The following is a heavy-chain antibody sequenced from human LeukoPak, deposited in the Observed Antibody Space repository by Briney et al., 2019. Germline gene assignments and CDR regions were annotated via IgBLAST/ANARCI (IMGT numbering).Heavy chain of an antibody. CDR2: ISGSGAST. J-gene: IGHJ4*01. V-gene: IGHV3-23*01. Sequence: GGSLRLSCAASGFTFSSYAMSWVRQAPGKGLEWVSAISGSGASTYYADSVKGRFTISRDNPKNTLYLQMNSLRAEDTAVYYCAKRGPGNYYSLDYWGHGTLVTVSS. D-gene: IGHD1-26*01. CDR1: GFTFSSYA. CDR3: AKRGPGNYYSLDY.